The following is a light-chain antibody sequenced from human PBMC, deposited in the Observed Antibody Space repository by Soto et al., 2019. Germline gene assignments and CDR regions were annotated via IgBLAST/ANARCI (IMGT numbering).Light chain of an antibody. CDR1: SSDVGGYNY. CDR2: DVT. CDR3: SSYTGSTVV. V-gene: IGLV2-14*01. J-gene: IGLJ2*01. Sequence: QPASVSGSPGQSITISCTGTSSDVGGYNYVSWYQQHPGKVPRLMIYDVTNRPSGVSNRFSASKSGNTASLTISGLQAEDEADYYCSSYTGSTVVFGGGTKLTVL.